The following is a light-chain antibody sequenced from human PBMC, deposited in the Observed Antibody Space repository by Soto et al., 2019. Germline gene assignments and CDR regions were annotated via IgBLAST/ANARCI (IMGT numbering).Light chain of an antibody. Sequence: EIVLTQSPATLSLSPGERATLSCRASQSVSSYLAWYQQKPGQAPRLLIYDASNRATGIPARFSGSGSGIDFTLTISSLDPEDFAVYYCQQPNNWPETFGQGTKVDIK. J-gene: IGKJ1*01. V-gene: IGKV3-11*01. CDR2: DAS. CDR1: QSVSSY. CDR3: QQPNNWPET.